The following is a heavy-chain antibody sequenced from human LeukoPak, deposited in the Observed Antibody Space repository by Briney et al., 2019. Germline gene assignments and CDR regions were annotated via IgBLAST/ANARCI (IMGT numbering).Heavy chain of an antibody. CDR2: IYTTGST. D-gene: IGHD3-10*01. CDR1: GGSISSGSYY. V-gene: IGHV4-61*09. CDR3: ARGAYFYGSGINWFDP. Sequence: SETLSLTCTVSGGSISSGSYYWSWLRQPAGKGLERLGHIYTTGSTKYNPSLKSRVTISLHTSKYQFSLRLSSVTAADTAVYYCARGAYFYGSGINWFDPWGQGTLITVSS. J-gene: IGHJ5*02.